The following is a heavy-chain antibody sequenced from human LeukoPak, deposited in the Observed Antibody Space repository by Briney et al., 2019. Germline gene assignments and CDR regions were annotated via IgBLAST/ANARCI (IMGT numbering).Heavy chain of an antibody. D-gene: IGHD6-19*01. CDR2: IYYSGST. Sequence: SETLSLTCTVSGGSISSYYWSWIRQPPGKGLEWIGYIYYSGSTNYNPSLKSRVTISVDTSKNQFSLKLSSVTAADTTVYYCARAGGWSHLVDYWGQGTLVTVSS. J-gene: IGHJ4*02. CDR1: GGSISSYY. V-gene: IGHV4-59*12. CDR3: ARAGGWSHLVDY.